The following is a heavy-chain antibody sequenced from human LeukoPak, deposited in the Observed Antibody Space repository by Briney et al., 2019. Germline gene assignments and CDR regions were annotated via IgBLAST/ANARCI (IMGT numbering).Heavy chain of an antibody. D-gene: IGHD1-7*01. V-gene: IGHV1-2*02. Sequence: ASVKVSCKASGYTFTGHYMHWVRQAPGRGLEWMGWINPNSGGTNYAQKFQGRVTMTRDTSISTAYMELSRLRSDDTAVYYCARVGETGTLSRPFDYWGQGTLVTVSS. CDR3: ARVGETGTLSRPFDY. CDR1: GYTFTGHY. J-gene: IGHJ4*02. CDR2: INPNSGGT.